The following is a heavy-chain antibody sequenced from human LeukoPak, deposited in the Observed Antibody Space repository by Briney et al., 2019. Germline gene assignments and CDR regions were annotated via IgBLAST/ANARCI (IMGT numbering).Heavy chain of an antibody. CDR3: AKDGGSTGYCFDY. Sequence: GGSLRLSFVASGFTFSNYVMSWVRQAPGKGRDWVSTISGHGSTYYVDSVKGRCTIPRDNSKTPLYVQITSRRAEDTAIYYCAKDGGSTGYCFDYWGQGTLVTVSS. CDR1: GFTFSNYV. CDR2: ISGHGST. J-gene: IGHJ4*02. V-gene: IGHV3-23*01. D-gene: IGHD3-22*01.